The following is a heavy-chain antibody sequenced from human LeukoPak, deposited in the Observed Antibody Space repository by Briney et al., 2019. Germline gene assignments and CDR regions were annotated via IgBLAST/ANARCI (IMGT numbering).Heavy chain of an antibody. Sequence: GGSLRLSCAASGFTFNTYTMNWVRQAPGKGLEWVANIKKDGSEQYYVDSVKGRFTISRDNAKNFLYLQMNSLRVEDTAVYYCARDVTAAGDYWGQGTLLIVSS. CDR3: ARDVTAAGDY. D-gene: IGHD2-21*02. CDR2: IKKDGSEQ. J-gene: IGHJ4*02. V-gene: IGHV3-7*01. CDR1: GFTFNTYT.